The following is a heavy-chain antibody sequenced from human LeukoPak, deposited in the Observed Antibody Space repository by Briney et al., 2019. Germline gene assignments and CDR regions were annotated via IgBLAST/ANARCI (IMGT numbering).Heavy chain of an antibody. CDR1: GRSISSYY. D-gene: IGHD6-19*01. V-gene: IGHV4-59*01. CDR2: IYYSGST. CDR3: ARALAVAAPGVNWFDP. J-gene: IGHJ5*02. Sequence: SETLSLTCTVSGRSISSYYWSWIRQPPGKGLEWIGYIYYSGSTNYNPSLKSRVTISVDTSKNQFSLKLSSVTAADTAVYYCARALAVAAPGVNWFDPWGQGTLVTVSS.